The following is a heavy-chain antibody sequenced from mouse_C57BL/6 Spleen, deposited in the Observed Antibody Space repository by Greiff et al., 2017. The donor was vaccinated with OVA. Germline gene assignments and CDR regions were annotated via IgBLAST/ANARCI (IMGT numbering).Heavy chain of an antibody. CDR1: GFTFTDYY. V-gene: IGHV7-3*01. CDR3: ARYNWAFYYAMDY. Sequence: EVKLMESGGGLVQPGGSLSLSCAASGFTFTDYYMSWVRQPPGKALEWLGFIRNKANGYTTEYSASVKGRFTISRDNSQSILYLQMNALRAEDSATYYCARYNWAFYYAMDYWGQGTSVTVSS. CDR2: IRNKANGYTT. J-gene: IGHJ4*01. D-gene: IGHD4-1*01.